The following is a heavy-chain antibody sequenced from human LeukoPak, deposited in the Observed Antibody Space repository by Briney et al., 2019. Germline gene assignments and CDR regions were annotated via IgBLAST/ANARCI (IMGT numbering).Heavy chain of an antibody. CDR1: GFAFDEHG. CDR3: ARAPITSPFYFDS. V-gene: IGHV3-20*04. J-gene: IGHJ4*02. CDR2: INWSGGST. D-gene: IGHD2-2*01. Sequence: GGSLRLTCTASGFAFDEHGMSWVRQVPGKGLEWVSGINWSGGSTGYADPLRGRFTISRDNAKNSLYLQMDSLRAEDTALYYCARAPITSPFYFDSWGQGTLVTVSS.